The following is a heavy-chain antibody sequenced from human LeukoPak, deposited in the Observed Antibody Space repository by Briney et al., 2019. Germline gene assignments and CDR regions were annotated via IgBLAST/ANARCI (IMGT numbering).Heavy chain of an antibody. CDR1: GFTFSNYA. D-gene: IGHD4-17*01. CDR3: ARGGRTTWHGMDV. CDR2: ISGSGGST. J-gene: IGHJ6*02. Sequence: GGSLRLSCAASGFTFSNYAMTWVRQATGKGLEWVSAISGSGGSTYYADSVKGRFTISRDNSKNTLYLQMNSLRAEDTAVYYCARGGRTTWHGMDVWGQGTTVTVSS. V-gene: IGHV3-23*01.